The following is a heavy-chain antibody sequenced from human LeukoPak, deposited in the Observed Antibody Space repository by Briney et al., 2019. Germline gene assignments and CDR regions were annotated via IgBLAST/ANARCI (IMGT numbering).Heavy chain of an antibody. J-gene: IGHJ4*02. D-gene: IGHD1-26*01. V-gene: IGHV1-2*02. CDR1: GYTLTELS. CDR3: AIEELDAFDY. Sequence: ASVKVSCKVSGYTLTELSMHWVRQAPGQGLEWMGWVNPNSGDTYYAQKFQGRVNMTRDTSISTAYMELSRLRSDDTAVYYCAIEELDAFDYWGQGTLVTVSS. CDR2: VNPNSGDT.